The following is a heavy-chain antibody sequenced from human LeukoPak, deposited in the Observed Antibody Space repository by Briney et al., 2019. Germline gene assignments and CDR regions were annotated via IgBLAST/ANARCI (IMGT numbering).Heavy chain of an antibody. J-gene: IGHJ6*03. Sequence: SETLSLTCTVSGGSISSSSYYWGWIRQPPGKGLEWIGSIYYSGSTYYNPSLKSRVSVSVDTSKNQFSLNLRSVTAADTAVYYCARLGARHNIWSAYNNHLTGYMDVWGKGTTVTVSS. CDR1: GGSISSSSYY. CDR2: IYYSGST. CDR3: ARLGARHNIWSAYNNHLTGYMDV. V-gene: IGHV4-39*01. D-gene: IGHD3-3*01.